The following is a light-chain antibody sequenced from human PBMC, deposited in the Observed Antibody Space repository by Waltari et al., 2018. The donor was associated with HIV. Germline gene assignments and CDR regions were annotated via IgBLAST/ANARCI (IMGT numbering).Light chain of an antibody. J-gene: IGLJ1*01. CDR1: SGSIGSNY. CDR2: EDD. CDR3: QSYDSNTRI. Sequence: FMLTQPRSVSESPGKTVTISCTRSSGSIGSNYVRWYQQRPGSSPTTVIYEDDQRPSGVPGRFSGSIDRSSNSASLTISGLMTEDEADYYCQSYDSNTRIFGTGTKVTVL. V-gene: IGLV6-57*01.